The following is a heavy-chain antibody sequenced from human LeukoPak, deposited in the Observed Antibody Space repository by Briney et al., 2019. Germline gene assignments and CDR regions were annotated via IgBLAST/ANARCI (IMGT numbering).Heavy chain of an antibody. CDR3: AKDHRYCSSTSCYLFDY. D-gene: IGHD2-2*01. CDR2: ISGSGGST. CDR1: GFTFSSYA. V-gene: IGHV3-23*01. Sequence: PGGSLRLSCAASGFTFSSYAMSWVRQAPGKGLEWVSAISGSGGSTYYADSVKGRFTISRDNSKNTLYLQMNSLRAEDTAVYYCAKDHRYCSSTSCYLFDYWGQGTLVTVSS. J-gene: IGHJ4*02.